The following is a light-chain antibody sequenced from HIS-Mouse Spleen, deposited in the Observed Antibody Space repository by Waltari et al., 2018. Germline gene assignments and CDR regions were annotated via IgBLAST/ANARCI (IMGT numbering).Light chain of an antibody. CDR3: SSYAGSNNYV. J-gene: IGLJ1*01. CDR1: SSDVVGYNY. CDR2: EVS. V-gene: IGLV2-8*01. Sequence: QSALPQPPSASGSPGQSVTISCTGTSSDVVGYNYVSWYQQHPGKAPKLMIYEVSKRPSGVPDRFSGSKSGNTASLTVSGLQAEDEADYYCSSYAGSNNYVFGTGTKVTVL.